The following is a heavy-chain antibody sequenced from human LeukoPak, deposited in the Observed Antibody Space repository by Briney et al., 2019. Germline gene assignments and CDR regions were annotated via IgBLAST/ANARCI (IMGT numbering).Heavy chain of an antibody. CDR1: GGSVSSGSYY. CDR2: IYYSGST. V-gene: IGHV4-61*01. Sequence: SEILSLTCTVSGGSVSSGSYYWSWIRQPPGKGLEWIGYIYYSGSTNYNPSLKSRVTISVDTSKNQFSLKLSSVTAADTAVYYCALYCSSTSCYGWDAFDIWGQGTMVTVSS. J-gene: IGHJ3*02. CDR3: ALYCSSTSCYGWDAFDI. D-gene: IGHD2-2*01.